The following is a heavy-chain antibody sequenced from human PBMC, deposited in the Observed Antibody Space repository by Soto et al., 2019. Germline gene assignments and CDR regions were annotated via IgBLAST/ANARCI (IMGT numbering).Heavy chain of an antibody. CDR3: AKGSSWDNYFYYGLDV. Sequence: GGSLRLSCAASGFTFSSYAMNWVRQAAGKGLEWVSCLSGSGDSTYYADSVKGRFIISRDNFKNTLYLQMDSLRADDTAVYYCAKGSSWDNYFYYGLDVWGQGTTVTVSS. V-gene: IGHV3-23*01. D-gene: IGHD6-13*01. CDR1: GFTFSSYA. CDR2: LSGSGDST. J-gene: IGHJ6*02.